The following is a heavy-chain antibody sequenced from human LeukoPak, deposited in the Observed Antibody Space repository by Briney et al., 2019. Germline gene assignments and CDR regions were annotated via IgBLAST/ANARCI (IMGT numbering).Heavy chain of an antibody. CDR3: ARDGNSRQWLVNYYYGMDV. V-gene: IGHV1-18*01. CDR1: GYTFTSYG. CDR2: ISAYNGNT. J-gene: IGHJ6*02. D-gene: IGHD6-19*01. Sequence: GASVKVSCKASGYTFTSYGISWVRQAPGQGLEWMGWISAYNGNTNYAQKLQGRVTMTTDTSTSTAYMELRSLRSDDTAVYYCARDGNSRQWLVNYYYGMDVWAKGPRSPSP.